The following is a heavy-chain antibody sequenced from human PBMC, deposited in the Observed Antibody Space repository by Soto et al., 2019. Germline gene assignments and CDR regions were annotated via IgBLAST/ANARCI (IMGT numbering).Heavy chain of an antibody. CDR1: GASISNYY. CDR3: ARESRSELGTVEY. J-gene: IGHJ4*02. V-gene: IGHV4-4*07. Sequence: QVRLQESGPGLVKPSETLSLTCTVSGASISNYYWSWIRQPAGKGLECLGRIYASGTTTYNPSLRSRVTMSVDTSKTQFSLNLSSVTAADTAVYYCARESRSELGTVEYWGQGTLVTVSS. CDR2: IYASGTT. D-gene: IGHD1-1*01.